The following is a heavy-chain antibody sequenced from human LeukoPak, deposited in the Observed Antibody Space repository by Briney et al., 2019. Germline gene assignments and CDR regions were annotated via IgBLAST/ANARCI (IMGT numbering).Heavy chain of an antibody. CDR2: IKQDGSEK. J-gene: IGHJ6*03. CDR1: GFSLSGFW. CDR3: ARDRGTTPGIYYDMDV. V-gene: IGHV3-7*03. Sequence: QSGGSLRLSCVASGFSLSGFWIRWVRQAPGKGLEWVAAIKQDGSEKHYVDSVKGRTTISRDNAQNSLYLQINSLRVEDSAVYYCARDRGTTPGIYYDMDVWGKGTTVTVSS. D-gene: IGHD1-14*01.